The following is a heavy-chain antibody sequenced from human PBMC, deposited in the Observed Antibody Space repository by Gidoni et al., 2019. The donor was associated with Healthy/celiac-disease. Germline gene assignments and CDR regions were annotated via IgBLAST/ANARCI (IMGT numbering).Heavy chain of an antibody. V-gene: IGHV3-66*01. CDR2: SGGST. D-gene: IGHD5-18*01. CDR3: ARSHSYGDDAFDI. J-gene: IGHJ3*02. Sequence: SGGSTYYADSVKGRFTISRDNSKNTLYLQMNSLRAEDTAVYYCARSHSYGDDAFDIWGQGTMVTVSS.